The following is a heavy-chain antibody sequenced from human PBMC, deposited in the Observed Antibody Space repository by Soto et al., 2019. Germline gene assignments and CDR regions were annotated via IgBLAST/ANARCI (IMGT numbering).Heavy chain of an antibody. Sequence: EVQLVESGGGLVKPGGSLRLSCAASGFTFSSYSMNWVRQAPGKGLEWVSSISSSSSYIYYADSVKGRCTSSRDNAKNLLYLQINSLRAEDTAVYYCARGKAAAPGGYYYYYYMDVWGKGTKVTGSS. CDR2: ISSSSSYI. CDR3: ARGKAAAPGGYYYYYYMDV. J-gene: IGHJ6*03. V-gene: IGHV3-21*01. CDR1: GFTFSSYS. D-gene: IGHD6-13*01.